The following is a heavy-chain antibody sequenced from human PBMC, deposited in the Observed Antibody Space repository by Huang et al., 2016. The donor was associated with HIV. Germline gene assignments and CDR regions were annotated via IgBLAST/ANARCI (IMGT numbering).Heavy chain of an antibody. CDR3: VRDQGRLAVGGIDNWFDP. J-gene: IGHJ5*02. Sequence: QVRLQESGPGLVKPSETLSLSCTVSGDSVSSHYWGWIRHPPGKGLEWIGTVYARWTTKYNPRLKSRITISVDTSKNGFSLNITSVSAADTAMYFCVRDQGRLAVGGIDNWFDPWGQGALVTVSS. V-gene: IGHV4-59*02. CDR1: GDSVSSHY. CDR2: VYARWTT. D-gene: IGHD6-19*01.